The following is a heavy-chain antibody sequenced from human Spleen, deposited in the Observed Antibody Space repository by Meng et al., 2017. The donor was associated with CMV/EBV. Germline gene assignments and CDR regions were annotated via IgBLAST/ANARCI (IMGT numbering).Heavy chain of an antibody. V-gene: IGHV3-11*04. CDR1: GFTFSDYY. D-gene: IGHD1-14*01. J-gene: IGHJ2*01. Sequence: GESLKISCSASGFTFSDYYMSWIRQAPGKGLEWVSYISSSCSTIYYADSLKGRFTISRDNAKNSLYLQMNSLRAEDTAVYYCARHTGWSDYWYFDLWGRGTLVTVSS. CDR2: ISSSCSTI. CDR3: ARHTGWSDYWYFDL.